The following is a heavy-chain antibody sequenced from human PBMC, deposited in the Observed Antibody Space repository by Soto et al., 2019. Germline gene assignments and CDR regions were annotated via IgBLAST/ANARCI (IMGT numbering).Heavy chain of an antibody. Sequence: PVGSLRLSCAASGFTFSSYAMHWVRQAPGKGLEWVAVISYDGSNKYYADSVKGRFTISRDNSKNTLYLQMNSLRAEDTAVYYCARDRAGNHYYYGMDVRGQGTKGTVS. D-gene: IGHD6-13*01. CDR1: GFTFSSYA. CDR3: ARDRAGNHYYYGMDV. J-gene: IGHJ6*02. CDR2: ISYDGSNK. V-gene: IGHV3-30-3*01.